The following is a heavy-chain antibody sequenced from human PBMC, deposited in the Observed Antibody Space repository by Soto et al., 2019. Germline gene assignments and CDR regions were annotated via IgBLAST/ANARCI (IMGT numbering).Heavy chain of an antibody. J-gene: IGHJ4*02. V-gene: IGHV1-69*01. CDR2: ITPIFGTA. D-gene: IGHD3-22*01. CDR3: ARGWGYDTSDYYYAY. CDR1: GGTFSRYA. Sequence: QVQLIQSGAEVKKPGSSVKVSCKAYGGTFSRYAISWVRQAPGQGLEWMGGITPIFGTANYAQKFQGRVAITADESTMTSYMELRSLRSGDTAVYYCARGWGYDTSDYYYAYWGQGTLITVSS.